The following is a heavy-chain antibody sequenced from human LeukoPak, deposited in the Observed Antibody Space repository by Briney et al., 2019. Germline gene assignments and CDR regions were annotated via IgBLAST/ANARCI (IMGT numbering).Heavy chain of an antibody. J-gene: IGHJ6*03. D-gene: IGHD5-12*01. V-gene: IGHV3-11*01. CDR3: ARGRASGYQTYYYYYYMDV. CDR1: GFTFSDYY. CDR2: ISSSGSTI. Sequence: GGSLRLPCAASGFTFSDYYMSWIRQAPGKGLEWVSYISSSGSTIYYADSVKGRFTISRDNAKNSLYLQMNSLRAEDTAVYYCARGRASGYQTYYYYYYMDVWGKGTTVTVSS.